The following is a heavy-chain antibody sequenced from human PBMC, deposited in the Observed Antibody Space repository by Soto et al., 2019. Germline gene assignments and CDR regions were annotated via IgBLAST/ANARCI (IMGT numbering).Heavy chain of an antibody. CDR3: ARVDSSGSYFDY. CDR1: GGAISSYY. J-gene: IGHJ4*02. D-gene: IGHD3-22*01. V-gene: IGHV4-59*01. Sequence: SETLSLTCTVSGGAISSYYWSWIRQPPGKGLEWIAYIYYIGSTNYNPSLKSRVTLSADTSKNQFSLKLISVTAADTAMYYCARVDSSGSYFDYWGQGTLVTVSS. CDR2: IYYIGST.